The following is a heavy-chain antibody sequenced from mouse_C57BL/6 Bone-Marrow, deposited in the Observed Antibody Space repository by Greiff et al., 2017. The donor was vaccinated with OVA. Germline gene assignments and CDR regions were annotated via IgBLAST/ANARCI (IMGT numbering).Heavy chain of an antibody. J-gene: IGHJ3*01. D-gene: IGHD2-4*01. V-gene: IGHV7-3*01. CDR3: ARDMDYDYDAAVAY. CDR1: GFTFTDYY. Sequence: EVKLMESGGGLVQPGGSLSLSCAASGFTFTDYYMSWVRQPPGKALEWLGFIRNKANGYTTEYSASVKGRFTISRDNSQSILYLQMNALRAEDSATYYCARDMDYDYDAAVAYWGQGTLVTVSA. CDR2: IRNKANGYTT.